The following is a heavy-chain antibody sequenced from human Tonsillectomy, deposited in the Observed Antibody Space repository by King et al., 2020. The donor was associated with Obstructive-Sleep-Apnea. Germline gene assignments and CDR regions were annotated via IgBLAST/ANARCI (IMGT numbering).Heavy chain of an antibody. CDR1: GFSVSNKF. CDR3: AKESRTSSLAYDYGMDV. Sequence: VQLVESGGGLVQPGGSLRLSCEASGFSVSNKFMSWVRQAPGKGLEWVAVIYSVGSTYYADSVEGRFTISRDNSKNTLYLQMNSLRADDTAVYYCAKESRTSSLAYDYGMDVWGQGTTVTVSS. D-gene: IGHD2-2*01. V-gene: IGHV3-53*04. J-gene: IGHJ6*02. CDR2: IYSVGST.